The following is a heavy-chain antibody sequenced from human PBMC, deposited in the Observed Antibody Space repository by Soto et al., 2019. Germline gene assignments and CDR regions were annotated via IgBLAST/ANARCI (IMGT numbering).Heavy chain of an antibody. CDR3: AKDPNLVVVAATRVDYYGMDV. V-gene: IGHV3-30*18. Sequence: GGSLRLSCAASGFTFSSYGMHWVRQAPGKGLEWVAIISYDGSYKYYADSMKGRFTISRDNSKNTLYLQMNSLRPEDTAVYYCAKDPNLVVVAATRVDYYGMDVWGQGTTVTVSS. D-gene: IGHD2-15*01. CDR1: GFTFSSYG. J-gene: IGHJ6*02. CDR2: ISYDGSYK.